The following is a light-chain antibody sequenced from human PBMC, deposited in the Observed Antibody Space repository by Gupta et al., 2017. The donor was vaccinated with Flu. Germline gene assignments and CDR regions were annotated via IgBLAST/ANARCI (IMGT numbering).Light chain of an antibody. CDR3: SFFTSTNTYV. Sequence: QSALTQPPSVSGSPGQSVTISCTGSTSDVGNYNNRVSWYQQPPGTAPQVILYEDTHRPSGVPDRFSGSKSGNTASLTIAGLQAGDEGDYYCSFFTSTNTYVFRTGTTVTVL. CDR1: TSDVGNYNNR. J-gene: IGLJ1*01. V-gene: IGLV2-18*01. CDR2: EDT.